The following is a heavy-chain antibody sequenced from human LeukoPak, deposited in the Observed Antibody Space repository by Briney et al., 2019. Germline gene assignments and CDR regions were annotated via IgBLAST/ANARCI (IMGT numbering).Heavy chain of an antibody. J-gene: IGHJ5*02. D-gene: IGHD6-19*01. CDR2: MSPNSGNT. CDR3: ARNPYGSGLFDP. Sequence: ASVKVSCKASGYTFTGYYMHWVRQAPGQGLEWMGWMSPNSGNTGYAQKFQGRVTMTRDTSMSTAYMELSSLRSEGTAVYYCARNPYGSGLFDPWGQGTLVTVSS. CDR1: GYTFTGYY. V-gene: IGHV1-8*02.